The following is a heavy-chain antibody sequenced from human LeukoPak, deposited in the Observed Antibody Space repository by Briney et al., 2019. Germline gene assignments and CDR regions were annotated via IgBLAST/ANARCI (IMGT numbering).Heavy chain of an antibody. CDR3: TTDPGGYSSGWYDDY. D-gene: IGHD6-19*01. CDR2: ISGSGGST. Sequence: QPGRSLRLSCAASGFTFSSYAMSWVRQAPGKGLEWVSAISGSGGSTYYADSVKGRFTISRDNSKNTLYLQMNSLKTEDTAVYYCTTDPGGYSSGWYDDYWGQGTLVTVSS. CDR1: GFTFSSYA. V-gene: IGHV3-23*01. J-gene: IGHJ4*02.